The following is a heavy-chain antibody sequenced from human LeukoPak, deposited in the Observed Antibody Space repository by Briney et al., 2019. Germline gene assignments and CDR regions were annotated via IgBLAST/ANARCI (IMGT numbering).Heavy chain of an antibody. CDR3: ARRVDILTGYRNENWFDP. V-gene: IGHV4-39*01. CDR2: IYYSGST. D-gene: IGHD3-9*01. CDR1: GGSISSSNW. Sequence: SETLSLTCAVSGGSISSSNWWSWVRQPPGKGLEWIGSIYYSGSTYYNPSLKSRVTISVDTSKNQFSLKLSSVTAADTAVYYCARRVDILTGYRNENWFDPWGQGTLVTVSS. J-gene: IGHJ5*02.